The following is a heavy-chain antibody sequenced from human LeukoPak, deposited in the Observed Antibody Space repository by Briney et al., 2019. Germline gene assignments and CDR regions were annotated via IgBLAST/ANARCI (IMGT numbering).Heavy chain of an antibody. CDR2: IIPIFGTA. V-gene: IGHV1-69*05. CDR3: ARNRRDGYNRWFDP. J-gene: IGHJ5*02. Sequence: SVKVSCEASGGTFSSYAISWVRQAPGQRLEWMGGIIPIFGTANYAQKFQGRVTITTDESTSTAYMELSSLRSEDTAVYYCARNRRDGYNRWFDPWGQGTLVTVSS. CDR1: GGTFSSYA. D-gene: IGHD5-24*01.